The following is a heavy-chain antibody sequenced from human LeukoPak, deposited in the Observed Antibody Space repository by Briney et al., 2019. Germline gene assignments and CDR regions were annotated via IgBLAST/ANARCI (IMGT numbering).Heavy chain of an antibody. D-gene: IGHD3-9*01. CDR1: GFTFSSYA. CDR3: ARVSGKFYDILTGYYSY. CDR2: ISYDGSNK. J-gene: IGHJ4*02. Sequence: GGSLSLSCAASGFTFSSYAMHWVRQDPGEGLEWVAVISYDGSNKYYADSVKGRFTISRDNSKNTLYLQMNSLRAEDTAVYYCARVSGKFYDILTGYYSYWGQGTLVTVSS. V-gene: IGHV3-30-3*01.